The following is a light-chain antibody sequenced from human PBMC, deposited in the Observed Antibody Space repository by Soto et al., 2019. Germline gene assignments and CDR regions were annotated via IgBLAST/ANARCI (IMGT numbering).Light chain of an antibody. V-gene: IGKV1-39*01. Sequence: DIQMTQSPSSLSASVGDRVTITCRASQSISIYLNWYQQKVGKAPKLLIYAASSLQRGVPSRFSGSGSGTDFTLTISSLQPEDFATYYCQQGYSTPRTFGQGTKLEIK. CDR1: QSISIY. CDR3: QQGYSTPRT. CDR2: AAS. J-gene: IGKJ2*02.